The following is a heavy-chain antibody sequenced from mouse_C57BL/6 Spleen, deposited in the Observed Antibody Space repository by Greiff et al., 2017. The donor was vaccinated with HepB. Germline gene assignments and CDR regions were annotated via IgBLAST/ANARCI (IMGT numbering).Heavy chain of an antibody. D-gene: IGHD2-4*01. V-gene: IGHV1-80*01. CDR3: AREGYYDYDWVDY. Sequence: VQLQQSGAELVKPGASVKISCKASGYAFSSYWMNWVKQRPGKGLEWIGQIYPGDGDTNYNGKFKGKATLTADKSSSTAYMQLSSLTSEDSAVYFCAREGYYDYDWVDYWGQGTTLTVSS. J-gene: IGHJ2*01. CDR2: IYPGDGDT. CDR1: GYAFSSYW.